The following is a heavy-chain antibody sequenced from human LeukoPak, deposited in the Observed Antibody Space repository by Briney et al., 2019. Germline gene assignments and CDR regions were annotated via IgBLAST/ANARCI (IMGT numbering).Heavy chain of an antibody. CDR1: GYSFTSYW. CDR3: ARHSTIGYRSGGSCYGGKYFDY. D-gene: IGHD2-15*01. Sequence: GESLKISCKGSGYSFTSYWIGGVRQMPGKGLEWMGIIYPGDYDTRYRPSFQGQVTISADKSISTAYLQWSSLKASDTAMYYCARHSTIGYRSGGSCYGGKYFDYWGQGTLVTVSS. V-gene: IGHV5-51*01. J-gene: IGHJ4*02. CDR2: IYPGDYDT.